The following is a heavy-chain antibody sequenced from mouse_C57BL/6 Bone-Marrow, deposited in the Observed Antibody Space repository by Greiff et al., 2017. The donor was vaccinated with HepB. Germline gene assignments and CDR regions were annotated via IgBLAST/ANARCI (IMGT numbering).Heavy chain of an antibody. CDR2: ISSGGSYT. V-gene: IGHV5-6*01. CDR1: GFTFSSYG. Sequence: EVKLQESGGDLVKPGGSLKLSCAASGFTFSSYGMSWVRQTPDKRLEWVATISSGGSYTYYPDSVKGRFTISRDNAKNTLYLQMSSLKSEDTAMYYCARQRYYGSNYAMDYWGQGTSVTVSS. J-gene: IGHJ4*01. CDR3: ARQRYYGSNYAMDY. D-gene: IGHD1-1*01.